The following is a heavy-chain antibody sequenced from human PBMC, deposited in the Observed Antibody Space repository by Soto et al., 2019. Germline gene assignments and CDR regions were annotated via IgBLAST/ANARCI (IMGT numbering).Heavy chain of an antibody. CDR1: GFTFSSYG. D-gene: IGHD3-10*01. J-gene: IGHJ1*01. CDR2: ISGSGGGA. Sequence: GGSLRLSCAASGFTFSSYGMSWVRQAPEKGLEWVSGISGSGGGAYYADSVKGRFTISRDNPENTLYLPMNSLRVEDTGVYYCAKDSDREYFQHWGQGTLVTVSS. V-gene: IGHV3-23*01. CDR3: AKDSDREYFQH.